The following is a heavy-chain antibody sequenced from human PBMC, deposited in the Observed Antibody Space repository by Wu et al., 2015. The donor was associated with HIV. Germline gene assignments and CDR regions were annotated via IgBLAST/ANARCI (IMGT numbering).Heavy chain of an antibody. Sequence: QVQLVQSGAEVKKPGSSVKVSCKSSGDMFNNYAITWVRQAPGQGLEWMGTIIPILASTTYAQKFQDRVTITADESTTTVYMELSSLISDDTAIYYCARDHYYDSSGYYSFPSYWGQGTLITVS. CDR2: IIPILAST. CDR1: GDMFNNYA. CDR3: ARDHYYDSSGYYSFPSY. V-gene: IGHV1-69*13. J-gene: IGHJ4*02. D-gene: IGHD3-22*01.